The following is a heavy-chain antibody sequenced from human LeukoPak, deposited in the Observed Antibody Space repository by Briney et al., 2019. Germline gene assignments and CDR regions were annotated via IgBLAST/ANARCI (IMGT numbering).Heavy chain of an antibody. Sequence: SETLSLTCAVYGGSFSGYYWSWIRQPPGKGLEWIGEINHSGSTNYNPSLKSRVTISVDTSKNQFSLKLSSVTAADTAVYYCASAMVRGGLVWGQGTLVTVSS. D-gene: IGHD3-10*01. CDR2: INHSGST. J-gene: IGHJ4*02. CDR1: GGSFSGYY. V-gene: IGHV4-34*01. CDR3: ASAMVRGGLV.